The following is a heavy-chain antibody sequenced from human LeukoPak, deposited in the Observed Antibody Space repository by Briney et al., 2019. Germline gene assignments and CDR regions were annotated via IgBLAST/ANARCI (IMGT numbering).Heavy chain of an antibody. V-gene: IGHV3-23*01. D-gene: IGHD2-8*01. CDR1: GFTFSSYW. CDR2: ISGSGGST. Sequence: GGSLRLSCAASGFTFSSYWMGWVRQAPGKGLEWVSAISGSGGSTYYADSVKGRFTISRDNSKNTLYLQMNSLRAEDTAVYYCARVKVSHFDYWGQGTLVTVSS. J-gene: IGHJ4*02. CDR3: ARVKVSHFDY.